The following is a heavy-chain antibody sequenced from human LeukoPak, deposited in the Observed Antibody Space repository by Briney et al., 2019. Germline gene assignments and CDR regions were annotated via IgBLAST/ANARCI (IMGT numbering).Heavy chain of an antibody. CDR2: IYYSGPT. CDR3: ARVYYYGSGPRGFDY. CDR1: GGSTSSYY. V-gene: IGHV4-59*01. Sequence: PSETLSLTCTVSGGSTSSYYWIWLRQPPGKGLEGIGYIYYSGPTDYNPSLKSRVAISVDTSKNQFSLKLTSVTPADTAVYYCARVYYYGSGPRGFDYWGQGTLVAVSS. J-gene: IGHJ4*02. D-gene: IGHD3-10*01.